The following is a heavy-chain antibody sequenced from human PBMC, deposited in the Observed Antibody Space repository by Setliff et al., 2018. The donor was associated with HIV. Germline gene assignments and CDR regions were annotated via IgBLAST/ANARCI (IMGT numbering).Heavy chain of an antibody. V-gene: IGHV4-39*07. CDR1: GGSISNGDHY. CDR3: ARFQAWQLGRRGGYYYYMDV. J-gene: IGHJ6*03. D-gene: IGHD1-1*01. Sequence: PSETLSLTCTVSGGSISNGDHYWAWIRQSPGKGLEWIGSIYHNGITYYNPSLKSRVTISVDTSQNQFSLKLSSVTAADTAVYYCARFQAWQLGRRGGYYYYMDVWGKGTTVTVSS. CDR2: IYHNGIT.